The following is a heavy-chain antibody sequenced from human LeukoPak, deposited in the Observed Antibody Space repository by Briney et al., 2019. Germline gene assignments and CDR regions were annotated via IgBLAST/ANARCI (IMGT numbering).Heavy chain of an antibody. CDR3: ARLRVAAAGYYYYGMDV. CDR1: GGSISSDY. CDR2: IYYSGST. D-gene: IGHD6-13*01. J-gene: IGHJ6*02. V-gene: IGHV4-59*01. Sequence: SETLSLTCSVSGGSISSDYWSWIRQPPGKGLEWIGYIYYSGSTNYNPSLKSRVTISVDTSKNQFSLKLSSVTAADTAVYYCARLRVAAAGYYYYGMDVWGQGTTVTVSS.